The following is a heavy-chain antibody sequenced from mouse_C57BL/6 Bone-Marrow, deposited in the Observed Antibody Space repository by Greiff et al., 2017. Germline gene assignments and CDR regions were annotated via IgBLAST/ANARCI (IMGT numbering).Heavy chain of an antibody. Sequence: QVQLQQSGPGLVAPSQSLSITCTVSGFSLTSYAISWVRQPPGKGLEWLGVIWTGGGTNYNSALKSRLSISKDNSKSQVFLKMNSLQTDDTARYYCARNEGLRRGDFDYWGQGTTLTVSS. CDR2: IWTGGGT. CDR3: ARNEGLRRGDFDY. V-gene: IGHV2-9-1*01. CDR1: GFSLTSYA. J-gene: IGHJ2*01. D-gene: IGHD2-4*01.